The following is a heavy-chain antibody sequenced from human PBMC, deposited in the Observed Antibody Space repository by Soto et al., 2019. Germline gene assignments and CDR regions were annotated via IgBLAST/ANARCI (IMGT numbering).Heavy chain of an antibody. CDR1: GFTFSNAW. J-gene: IGHJ6*02. CDR3: TTQGNGYCSGGSCYHPSDWYYYYGMDV. D-gene: IGHD2-15*01. CDR2: IKSKTDGGTT. Sequence: GGSLRLSCAASGFTFSNAWMNWVRQAPGKGLEWVGRIKSKTDGGTTDYAAPVKGRFTISRSDSKNTLYLQMNSLKTEDTAVYYCTTQGNGYCSGGSCYHPSDWYYYYGMDVWGQGTTVTVSS. V-gene: IGHV3-15*07.